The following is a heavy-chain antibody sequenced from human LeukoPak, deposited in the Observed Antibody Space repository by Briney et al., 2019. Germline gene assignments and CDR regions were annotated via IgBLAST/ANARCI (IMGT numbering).Heavy chain of an antibody. D-gene: IGHD2-2*01. CDR2: INGRGGST. CDR1: GFTFSNFA. CDR3: ANNPIVVVPAAPYYYYYYMDV. Sequence: PGGSLRLSCAASGFTFSNFAMSWVRQAPGKGLEWVSGINGRGGSTYYADSVKGRFTISRDNSKNTLYLQMNSLRAEDTAVYYCANNPIVVVPAAPYYYYYYMDVWGKGTTVTISS. V-gene: IGHV3-23*01. J-gene: IGHJ6*03.